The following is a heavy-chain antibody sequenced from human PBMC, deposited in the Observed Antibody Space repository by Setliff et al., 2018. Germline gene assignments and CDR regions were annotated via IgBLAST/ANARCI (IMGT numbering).Heavy chain of an antibody. CDR1: GGSFSDSY. CDR2: INYLGNT. Sequence: SETLSLTCAVYGGSFSDSYWSWIRQPPGKGLEWIGDINYLGNTNYNPSLKTRVTISVDTSKNLFSLKLVSMTAADTAVYYCARRGMSSSWFQGYFDYWGQGTLVTVSS. CDR3: ARRGMSSSWFQGYFDY. J-gene: IGHJ4*02. V-gene: IGHV4-34*01. D-gene: IGHD6-13*01.